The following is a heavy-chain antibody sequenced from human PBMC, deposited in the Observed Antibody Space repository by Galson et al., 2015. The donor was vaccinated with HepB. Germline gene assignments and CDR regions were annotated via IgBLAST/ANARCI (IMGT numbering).Heavy chain of an antibody. CDR1: GYTFTSYG. J-gene: IGHJ3*02. CDR3: ASAQYYYDSSGYYYPDAFDI. D-gene: IGHD3-22*01. CDR2: ISAYNGNT. V-gene: IGHV1-18*04. Sequence: QSGAEVKKPGASVKVSCKASGYTFTSYGISWVRQAPGQGLEWMGWISAYNGNTNYAQKLQGRVTMTTDTSTSTAYMELRSLRSDDTAVYYCASAQYYYDSSGYYYPDAFDIWGQGTMVTVSS.